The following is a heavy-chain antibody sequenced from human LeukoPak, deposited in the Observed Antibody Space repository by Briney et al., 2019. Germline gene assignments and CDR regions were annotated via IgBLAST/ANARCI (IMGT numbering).Heavy chain of an antibody. D-gene: IGHD3-22*01. CDR3: APRYYYDSSGSSHPY. J-gene: IGHJ4*02. CDR2: IYYSGST. CDR1: GGSVSSGSYY. V-gene: IGHV4-61*01. Sequence: PSETLSLTCTVSGGSVSSGSYYWRWIRQPPGKGLEWIGYIYYSGSTNYNPSLKSRVTISVDTSKNQFSLKLSSVTAADTAVYYCAPRYYYDSSGSSHPYWGQGTLVTVSS.